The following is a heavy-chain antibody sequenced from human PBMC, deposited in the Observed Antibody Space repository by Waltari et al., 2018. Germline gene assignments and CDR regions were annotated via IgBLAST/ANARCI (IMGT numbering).Heavy chain of an antibody. D-gene: IGHD3-16*02. Sequence: QVQLVQSEAEVRKPGASVKVSCKASGGTFSSYAISWVRQAPGQGLEWMGGIIPIFGTANYAQKFQGRVTITADESTSTAYMELSSLRSEDTAVYYCAGGRYDYVWGSYRYDYWGQGTLVTVSS. CDR2: IIPIFGTA. CDR1: GGTFSSYA. CDR3: AGGRYDYVWGSYRYDY. V-gene: IGHV1-69*01. J-gene: IGHJ4*02.